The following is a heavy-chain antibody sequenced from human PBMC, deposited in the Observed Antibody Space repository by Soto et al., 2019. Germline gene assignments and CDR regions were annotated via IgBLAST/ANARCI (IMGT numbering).Heavy chain of an antibody. Sequence: SVKVSCKASGYTFTNFHIHWVRQAPGQGLEWMGGIVPICGAASYAQRFQGRVTMTTDKSTSSAYMELSSLRSEDTSVYYCARDSGPIAFFWGQGTTVTVSS. CDR3: ARDSGPIAFF. CDR1: GYTFTNFH. CDR2: IVPICGAA. D-gene: IGHD3-10*01. J-gene: IGHJ6*02. V-gene: IGHV1-69*05.